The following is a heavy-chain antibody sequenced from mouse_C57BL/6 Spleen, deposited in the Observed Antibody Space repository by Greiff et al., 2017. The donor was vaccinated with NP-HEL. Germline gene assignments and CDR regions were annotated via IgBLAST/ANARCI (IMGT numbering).Heavy chain of an antibody. CDR1: GFTFSDYY. J-gene: IGHJ2*01. CDR3: ARDRGHYGSGFDY. V-gene: IGHV5-16*01. D-gene: IGHD2-2*01. CDR2: INYDGSST. Sequence: EVHLVESEGGLVQPGSSMKLSCTASGFTFSDYYMAWVRQVPEKGLEWVANINYDGSSTYYLDSLKSRFIISRDNAKNILYLQMSSLKSEDTATYYCARDRGHYGSGFDYWGQGTTLTVSS.